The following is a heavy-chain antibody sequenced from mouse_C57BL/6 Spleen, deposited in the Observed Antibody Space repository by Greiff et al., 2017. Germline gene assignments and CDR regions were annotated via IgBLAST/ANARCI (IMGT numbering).Heavy chain of an antibody. J-gene: IGHJ4*01. CDR2: ISNLAYSI. Sequence: EVQLVESGGGLVQPGGSLKLSCAASGFTFSDYGMAWVRQAPRKGPEWVAFISNLAYSIYYADTVTGRFTISRENTKNTLYLEMSSLGSDDAAMYYCARITTAYAMDYWGQGTSVTVSS. CDR3: ARITTAYAMDY. V-gene: IGHV5-15*01. D-gene: IGHD1-2*01. CDR1: GFTFSDYG.